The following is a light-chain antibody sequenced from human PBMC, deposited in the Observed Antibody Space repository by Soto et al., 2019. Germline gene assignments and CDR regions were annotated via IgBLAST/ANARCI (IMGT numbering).Light chain of an antibody. Sequence: DIQMTQSPSSLSASVGDRVIITCRASQGIRDALGWYQQKPGKVPKRLIYSASSLQNGVPSRFSGSGSETVFTLTMGGLQREGFATYFCLQHSDYPFTFGQGTRLEI. J-gene: IGKJ2*01. CDR1: QGIRDA. CDR3: LQHSDYPFT. V-gene: IGKV1-17*01. CDR2: SAS.